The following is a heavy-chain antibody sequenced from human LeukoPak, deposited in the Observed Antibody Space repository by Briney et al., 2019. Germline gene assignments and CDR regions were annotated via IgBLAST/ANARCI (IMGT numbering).Heavy chain of an antibody. D-gene: IGHD2-21*02. V-gene: IGHV3-21*01. CDR2: ISSSSSYI. Sequence: GGSLRPSCAASGFTFSSYSMNWVRQAPGKGLELVSSISSSSSYIYYADSVKGRFTISRDNAKNSLYLQMNSLRAEDTAVYYCARVRLAYCGGDCYTDAFDIWGQGTMVTVSS. CDR1: GFTFSSYS. CDR3: ARVRLAYCGGDCYTDAFDI. J-gene: IGHJ3*02.